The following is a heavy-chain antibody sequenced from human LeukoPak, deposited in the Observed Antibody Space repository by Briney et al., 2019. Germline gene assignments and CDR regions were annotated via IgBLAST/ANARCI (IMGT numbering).Heavy chain of an antibody. CDR3: VLRLGEFSPPG. Sequence: ETLSLTCTVSGGSISSSNYYWGWIRQAPGKGLEWVSAISANVDSTYYADSVRGRFTISRDKSKNTLYLQMNSLRAEDTAVYYCVLRLGEFSPPGWGQGTLVTVSS. D-gene: IGHD3-16*01. CDR2: ISANVDST. J-gene: IGHJ4*02. V-gene: IGHV3-23*01. CDR1: GGSISSSNYY.